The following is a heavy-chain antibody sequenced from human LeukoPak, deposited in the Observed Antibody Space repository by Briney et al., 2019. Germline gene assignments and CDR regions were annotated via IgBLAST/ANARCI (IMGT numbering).Heavy chain of an antibody. Sequence: PSETLSLTCAVSGGSISSGGYSWSWIRQPPGKGLEWIGYIYHSGSTYYNPSLKGRVTISVDRSKNQFSLKLSSVTAADTAVYYCATGSRDVSFDYWGQGTLVTVSS. V-gene: IGHV4-30-2*01. CDR2: IYHSGST. CDR3: ATGSRDVSFDY. J-gene: IGHJ4*02. D-gene: IGHD1-14*01. CDR1: GGSISSGGYS.